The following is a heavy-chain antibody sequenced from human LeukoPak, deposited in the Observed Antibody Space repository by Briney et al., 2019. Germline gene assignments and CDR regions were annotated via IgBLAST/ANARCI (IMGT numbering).Heavy chain of an antibody. CDR3: ASAPLYSSSWYCYFDY. D-gene: IGHD6-13*01. CDR1: GMSFSRYE. V-gene: IGHV3-48*03. J-gene: IGHJ4*02. Sequence: GGSLGLSCAASGMSFSRYEMNWVRQAAGQGREWVSCSCSGGTTIYYADSVKGRFTIFRGNAKDSLYLQMNNLRAEDTALYYCASAPLYSSSWYCYFDYCGRGTLAPVTS. CDR2: SCSGGTTI.